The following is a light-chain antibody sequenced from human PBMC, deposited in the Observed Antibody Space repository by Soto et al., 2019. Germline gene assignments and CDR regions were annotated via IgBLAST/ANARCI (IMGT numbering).Light chain of an antibody. CDR1: QSINNW. J-gene: IGKJ5*01. CDR3: QQYNSLSIT. V-gene: IGKV1-5*03. CDR2: KAS. Sequence: DIQMTQSPSTLSASVGDRVTITCRASQSINNWLAWYQQKPGKAPKLLIYKASSLESGVPSRFSGSGSGTEFPLTISSLQPDDFATYYCQQYNSLSITFGQGTRLEIK.